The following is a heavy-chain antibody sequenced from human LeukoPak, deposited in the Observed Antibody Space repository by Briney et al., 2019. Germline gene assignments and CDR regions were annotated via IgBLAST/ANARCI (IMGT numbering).Heavy chain of an antibody. Sequence: ASVKVSCKASGYTFTSYGISWVRRAPGQGLEWMGWISPFNGNTNYAQKVQGRVTMTTDTSTSTVYMELRSLRSDDTAVYYCARDLDIVVVAAALRHYGLDVWGQGTTVTVSS. V-gene: IGHV1-18*01. D-gene: IGHD2-15*01. J-gene: IGHJ6*02. CDR1: GYTFTSYG. CDR2: ISPFNGNT. CDR3: ARDLDIVVVAAALRHYGLDV.